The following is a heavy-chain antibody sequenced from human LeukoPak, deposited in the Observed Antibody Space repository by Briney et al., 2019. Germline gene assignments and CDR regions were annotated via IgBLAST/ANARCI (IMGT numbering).Heavy chain of an antibody. CDR2: VYYRGST. Sequence: PSETLSLTCTVSGGSISSSSFYWGWIRQPPGKGLEWIGSVYYRGSTYYNPSLKSRATISVDTSKNQFSLKLRSVTAADTAVYYCARESLAAGSLNWFDPWGQGTLVTVSS. CDR3: ARESLAAGSLNWFDP. CDR1: GGSISSSSFY. V-gene: IGHV4-39*07. D-gene: IGHD6-13*01. J-gene: IGHJ5*02.